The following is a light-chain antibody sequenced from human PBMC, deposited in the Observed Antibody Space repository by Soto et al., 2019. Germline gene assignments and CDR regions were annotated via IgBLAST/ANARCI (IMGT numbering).Light chain of an antibody. Sequence: DIQMTQSPSTLSASVGDRVTITCRASQSISDWLAWYQQKPGKAPKLLIYKASTLDSGVPSRFSGGGSGTEFTLTINSLQPDDFATYYCQQYNSYPWTFGQGAKVEIK. CDR2: KAS. V-gene: IGKV1-5*03. CDR3: QQYNSYPWT. J-gene: IGKJ1*01. CDR1: QSISDW.